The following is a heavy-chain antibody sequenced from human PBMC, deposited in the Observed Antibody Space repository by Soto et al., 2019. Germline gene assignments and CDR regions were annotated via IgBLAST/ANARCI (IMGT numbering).Heavy chain of an antibody. V-gene: IGHV1-18*01. CDR3: ARDTYYYDSSGYLGGFDY. J-gene: IGHJ4*02. Sequence: ASVKVSCKASGYTFTSYGISWVRQAPGQGLEWMGWISAYNGNTNYAQKLQGRVTMTTDTSTSTAYMELRSLRSDDTAVYYCARDTYYYDSSGYLGGFDYWGQGTLVTVSS. CDR1: GYTFTSYG. CDR2: ISAYNGNT. D-gene: IGHD3-22*01.